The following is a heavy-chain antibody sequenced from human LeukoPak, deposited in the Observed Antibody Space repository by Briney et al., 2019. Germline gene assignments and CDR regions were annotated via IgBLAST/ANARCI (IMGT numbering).Heavy chain of an antibody. J-gene: IGHJ4*02. CDR1: GYTFTGYY. CDR2: TNPKSGGT. V-gene: IGHV1-2*02. Sequence: ASVKVSCKASGYTFTGYYMHWVRQAPGQGLEWMGWTNPKSGGTNYAQKFQGRVTMTRDTSISTAYMELSRLRSDDTAVYYCARVQLPGDIVVVPAAIPFDYWGQGTLVTVSS. D-gene: IGHD2-2*02. CDR3: ARVQLPGDIVVVPAAIPFDY.